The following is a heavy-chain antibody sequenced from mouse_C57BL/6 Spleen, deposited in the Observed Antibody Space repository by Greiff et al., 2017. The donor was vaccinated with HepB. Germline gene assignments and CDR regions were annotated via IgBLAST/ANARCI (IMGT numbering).Heavy chain of an antibody. D-gene: IGHD3-2*02. CDR2: ISDGGSYT. CDR1: GFTFSSYA. Sequence: EVMLVESGGGLVKPGGSLKLSCAASGFTFSSYAMSWVRQTPEKRLEWVATISDGGSYTYYPDNVKGRFTISRDNAKNNLYLQMSHLKSEDTAMYYCARDTGKQLRLGAMDYWGQGTSVTVSS. V-gene: IGHV5-4*01. CDR3: ARDTGKQLRLGAMDY. J-gene: IGHJ4*01.